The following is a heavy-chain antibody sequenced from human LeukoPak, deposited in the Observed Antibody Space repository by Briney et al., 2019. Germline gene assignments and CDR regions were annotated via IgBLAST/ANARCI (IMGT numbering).Heavy chain of an antibody. J-gene: IGHJ5*02. V-gene: IGHV4-31*03. CDR2: IHYSGIT. D-gene: IGHD6-19*01. CDR1: GGSMSSGGHF. Sequence: PSQTLSLTCTVSGGSMSSGGHFWSWIRQHPGKGLEWIGYIHYSGITYHNPSLKSRVTISVDTSKNQFSLKLSSVTAADTAVYYCARIRQWLVLSVGRFSSRWFDPWGQGTLVTVSS. CDR3: ARIRQWLVLSVGRFSSRWFDP.